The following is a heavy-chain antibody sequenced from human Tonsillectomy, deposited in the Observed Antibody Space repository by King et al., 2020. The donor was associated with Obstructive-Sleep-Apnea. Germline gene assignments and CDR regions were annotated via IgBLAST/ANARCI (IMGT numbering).Heavy chain of an antibody. CDR1: GFTLDLYA. V-gene: IGHV3-9*01. J-gene: IGHJ6*02. Sequence: VQLVESGGGLVQPGGSLRLSCEVSGFTLDLYAMHWVRQAPGKGLEWVSGFSLDTDRIDYADSVKGRFTVSRDKAKNSFYLQMNSLRPEDTALYYCGKDITPGGMDVWGQGTTVTVSS. CDR3: GKDITPGGMDV. CDR2: FSLDTDRI. D-gene: IGHD4-23*01.